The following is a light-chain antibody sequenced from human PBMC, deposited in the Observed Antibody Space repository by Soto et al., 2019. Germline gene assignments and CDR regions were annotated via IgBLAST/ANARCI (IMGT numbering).Light chain of an antibody. CDR3: QQYVGWT. J-gene: IGKJ1*01. Sequence: EFVLTQSPGTLSLSPGERATLSCRASQSVTNNYLAWYQQKTGQAPRLLIYGASSRVIGIPDRFSGSGSGTDFTLTISRLEPEDSAVYYCQQYVGWTFGQGTKVEIK. CDR1: QSVTNNY. V-gene: IGKV3-20*01. CDR2: GAS.